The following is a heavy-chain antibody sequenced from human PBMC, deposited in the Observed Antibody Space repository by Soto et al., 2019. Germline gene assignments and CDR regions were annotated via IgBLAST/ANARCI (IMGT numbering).Heavy chain of an antibody. CDR2: INEDSSYI. J-gene: IGHJ6*03. V-gene: IGHV3-21*02. Sequence: EVQLVESGGGLVKPGGSLRLSCAASGFSFISYSMNWVRQAPGKGLEWVSSINEDSSYIYYAHSLRGRFTISRDNAKDSLYLQMNSLRAEDTAVYYCVRDFGWYFRLGYMDVWGDGATVTVSS. CDR3: VRDFGWYFRLGYMDV. D-gene: IGHD3-3*01. CDR1: GFSFISYS.